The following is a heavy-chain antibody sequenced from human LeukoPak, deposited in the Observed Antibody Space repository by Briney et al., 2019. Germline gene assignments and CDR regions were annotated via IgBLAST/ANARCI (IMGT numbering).Heavy chain of an antibody. Sequence: SETLSLTCAVSGGSISSSNWWSWVRQPPGKGLAWIGEIYHSGSTNYNPSLKSRVTISVDKSKNQFSLKLSSVTAADTAVYYCARDLESVDTAMANDAFDIWGQGTMVTVSS. V-gene: IGHV4-4*02. J-gene: IGHJ3*02. CDR1: GGSISSSNW. CDR3: ARDLESVDTAMANDAFDI. CDR2: IYHSGST. D-gene: IGHD5-18*01.